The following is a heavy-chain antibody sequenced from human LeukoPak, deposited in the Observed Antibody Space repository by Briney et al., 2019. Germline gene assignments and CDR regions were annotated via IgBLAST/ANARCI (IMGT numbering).Heavy chain of an antibody. CDR3: ARKTAGRPFDY. CDR1: GYTFTSYH. D-gene: IGHD5-18*01. J-gene: IGHJ4*02. V-gene: IGHV1-2*02. CDR2: INPNSGGT. Sequence: GASVKVSCKASGYTFTSYHMHWVRQAPGQGLEWMGWINPNSGGTNYAQKFQGRVTMTRDTSISTAYMELSRLRSDDTAVYYCARKTAGRPFDYWGQGTLVTVSS.